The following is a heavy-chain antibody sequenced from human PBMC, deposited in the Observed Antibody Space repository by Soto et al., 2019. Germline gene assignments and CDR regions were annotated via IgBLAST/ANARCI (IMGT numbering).Heavy chain of an antibody. D-gene: IGHD3-3*01. Sequence: QVQLQESGPGLVKPSQTLSLTCTVSGGSISSGGYYWSWIRQHPGKGLEWIGYIYYSGSTYYNPSLKRRVTISVDTSKNQFSLKLSSVTAADTAVYYCARASSTYDFWSGYYGHFDYWGQGTLVTVSS. CDR3: ARASSTYDFWSGYYGHFDY. J-gene: IGHJ4*02. V-gene: IGHV4-31*03. CDR1: GGSISSGGYY. CDR2: IYYSGST.